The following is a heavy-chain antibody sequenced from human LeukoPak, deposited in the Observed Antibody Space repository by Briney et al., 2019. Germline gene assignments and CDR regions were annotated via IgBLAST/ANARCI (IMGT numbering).Heavy chain of an antibody. CDR3: ARGCMLFFSMDY. Sequence: GASVKVSCKASGGTFSSYAISWVRQAPGQGLEWMGGIIPIFGTANYAQKFQGRVTITADESTSTAYMELSSLRPEDTAVYYCARGCMLFFSMDYWGQGTLVTVSS. V-gene: IGHV1-69*13. CDR1: GGTFSSYA. CDR2: IIPIFGTA. J-gene: IGHJ4*02. D-gene: IGHD2-8*01.